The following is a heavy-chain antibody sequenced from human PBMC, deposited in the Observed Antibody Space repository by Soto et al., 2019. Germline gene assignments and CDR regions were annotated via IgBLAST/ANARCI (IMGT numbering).Heavy chain of an antibody. CDR1: GGSISSGGYY. CDR3: ARFAKEENPKVGSWYYFDY. D-gene: IGHD6-13*01. Sequence: SETLSLTCTVSGGSISSGGYYWSWIRQHPGKGLEWIGYIYYSGSTYYNPSLKSRVTISVDTSKDQLSLKLSSVTAADTAVYYCARFAKEENPKVGSWYYFDYWGQGTRVTVSS. V-gene: IGHV4-31*03. J-gene: IGHJ4*02. CDR2: IYYSGST.